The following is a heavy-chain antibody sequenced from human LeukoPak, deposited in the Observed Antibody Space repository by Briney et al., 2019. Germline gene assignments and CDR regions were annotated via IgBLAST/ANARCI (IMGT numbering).Heavy chain of an antibody. J-gene: IGHJ3*02. Sequence: PSETLSLTCSVSGASISSYYWSWIRQPPGKGLEWIGYIYYSDTTNYNPSLKSRVTVSVDTSKSQFSLKLKSLTAADTAVYYCARNSYYYNSGEGAFDIWGQGTMVTVSS. CDR3: ARNSYYYNSGEGAFDI. CDR2: IYYSDTT. V-gene: IGHV4-59*01. CDR1: GASISSYY. D-gene: IGHD3-22*01.